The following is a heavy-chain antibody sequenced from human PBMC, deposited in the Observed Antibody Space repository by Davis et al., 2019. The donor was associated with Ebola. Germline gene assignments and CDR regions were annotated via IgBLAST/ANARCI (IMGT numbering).Heavy chain of an antibody. D-gene: IGHD6-13*01. CDR3: ARGVIATFDP. Sequence: SETLSLTCAVYGGSFSGYYWSWIRQPPGKGLEWIGEINHSGSTNYNPSLKSRVTISVDTSKNQFSLKLSSVTAADTAVYYCARGVIATFDPWGQGTLVTVSS. J-gene: IGHJ5*02. V-gene: IGHV4-34*01. CDR2: INHSGST. CDR1: GGSFSGYY.